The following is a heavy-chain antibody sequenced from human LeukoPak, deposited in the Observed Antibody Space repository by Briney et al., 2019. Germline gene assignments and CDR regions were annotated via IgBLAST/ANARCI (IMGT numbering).Heavy chain of an antibody. CDR2: VDPEDGET. CDR3: ATVGPIVGAHYYYYYYMDV. V-gene: IGHV1-69-2*01. J-gene: IGHJ6*03. D-gene: IGHD1-26*01. CDR1: GYTFTDYY. Sequence: ASVKVSCKVSGYTFTDYYMHWVQQAPGKGLEWMGLVDPEDGETIYAEKFQGRVTITADTSTDTAYMELSSLRSEDTDVYYCATVGPIVGAHYYYYYYMDVWGKGTTVTVSS.